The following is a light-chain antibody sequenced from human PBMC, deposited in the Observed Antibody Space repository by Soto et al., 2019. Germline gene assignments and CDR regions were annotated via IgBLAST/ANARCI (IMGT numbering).Light chain of an antibody. J-gene: IGLJ3*02. V-gene: IGLV1-44*01. CDR1: SSNIGGNS. Sequence: SVLTQPPSVSAAPGQKVTISCSGSSSNIGGNSVSWYQQLPGTAPKLLIYDDNQRPSGVPDRFSGSKSGTSASLAISGLQSEDEADYYCAAWDDSLNGWVFGGGTQLTVL. CDR3: AAWDDSLNGWV. CDR2: DDN.